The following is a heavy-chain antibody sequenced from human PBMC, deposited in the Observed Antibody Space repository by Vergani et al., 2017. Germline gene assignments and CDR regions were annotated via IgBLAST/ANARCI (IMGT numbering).Heavy chain of an antibody. D-gene: IGHD2-2*01. CDR1: GFTFSSYW. Sequence: EVQLVESGGGLVQPGGSLRLSCAASGFTFSSYWMHWVRQAPGKGLVWVSRINSDGSSTSYADSVKGRFTISRDKAKNTLYLQMNSLRAEDTAVYYCARGDCSSTSCYELWFDPWGQGTLVTVSS. CDR2: INSDGSST. V-gene: IGHV3-74*01. J-gene: IGHJ5*02. CDR3: ARGDCSSTSCYELWFDP.